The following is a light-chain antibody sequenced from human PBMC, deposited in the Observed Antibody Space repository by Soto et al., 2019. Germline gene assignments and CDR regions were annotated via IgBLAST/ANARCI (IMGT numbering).Light chain of an antibody. Sequence: DIQMTQSPSSLAASVGDRVTITCRASQSVRNCVNWYQQKPGKAPKFLISSVSRFQSGAPSRFSASGSGTDFTLTISSLQPDDCATYYCEQSSTTPWTFGQGTKVEI. V-gene: IGKV1-39*01. J-gene: IGKJ1*01. CDR3: EQSSTTPWT. CDR1: QSVRNC. CDR2: SVS.